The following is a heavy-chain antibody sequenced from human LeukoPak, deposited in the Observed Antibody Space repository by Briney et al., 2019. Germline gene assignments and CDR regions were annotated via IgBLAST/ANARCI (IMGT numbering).Heavy chain of an antibody. V-gene: IGHV4-39*01. CDR2: IYDSGSI. CDR3: QSRFLEWLLDY. D-gene: IGHD3-3*01. CDR1: GGSISSNNYF. Sequence: SETLSLTCTVSGGSISSNNYFWGWIRQPPGKGLEWIGSIYDSGSIYYNPSLKSRVTTSVDTSKNQFSLKLNSVTAADTAMYYCQSRFLEWLLDYWGQGTLVTVSS. J-gene: IGHJ4*02.